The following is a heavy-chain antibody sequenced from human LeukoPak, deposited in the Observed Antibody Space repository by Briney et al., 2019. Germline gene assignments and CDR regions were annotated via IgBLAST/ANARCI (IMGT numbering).Heavy chain of an antibody. CDR3: ARRESFGYYDILTGLHHYGMDV. Sequence: PGGSLRLSCAASGFTFKDYYMSWVRQVPGKGLEWVSAISPGSDTTFYADSVKGRFTISRDNSKNTLYLQMNSLRAEDTAVYYCARRESFGYYDILTGLHHYGMDVWGQGTTVTVSS. V-gene: IGHV3-23*01. J-gene: IGHJ6*02. D-gene: IGHD3-9*01. CDR1: GFTFKDYY. CDR2: ISPGSDTT.